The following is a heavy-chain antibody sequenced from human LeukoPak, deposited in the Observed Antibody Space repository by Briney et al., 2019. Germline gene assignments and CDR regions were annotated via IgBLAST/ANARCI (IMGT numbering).Heavy chain of an antibody. D-gene: IGHD6-19*01. CDR3: AKHDSSGWYSTDYYGMDV. Sequence: GGSLRLSCAASGFTFSSYAMSWVRQAPGKGPEWVSVLSGSGGSTYYADSVKGRFTISRDNSKNTLYLQMNSLRAEDTAVYYCAKHDSSGWYSTDYYGMDVWGQGTTVTVSS. CDR2: LSGSGGST. CDR1: GFTFSSYA. J-gene: IGHJ6*02. V-gene: IGHV3-23*01.